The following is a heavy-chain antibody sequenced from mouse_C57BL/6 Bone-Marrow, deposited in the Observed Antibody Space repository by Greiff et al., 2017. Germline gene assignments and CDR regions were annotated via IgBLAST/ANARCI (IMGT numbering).Heavy chain of an antibody. CDR3: ARRGPPGGYFDV. J-gene: IGHJ1*03. CDR2: IYPGSGNT. CDR1: GYTFTDYY. V-gene: IGHV1-76*01. Sequence: QVQLQQSGAELVRPGASVKLSCKASGYTFTDYYINWVKQRPGQGLEWIARIYPGSGNTYYNEKFKGKATLTAEKSSSTAYMQLSSLTSEDSAVYFCARRGPPGGYFDVWGTGTTVTVSS.